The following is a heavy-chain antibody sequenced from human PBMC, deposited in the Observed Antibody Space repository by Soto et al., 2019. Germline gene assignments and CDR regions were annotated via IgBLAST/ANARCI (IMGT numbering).Heavy chain of an antibody. CDR2: ISAYNGNT. Sequence: ASVKVSCKASGGTFSSYTISWVRQAPGQGLEWMGWISAYNGNTNYAQKLQGRVTMTTDTSTSTAYMELRSLRSDDTAVYYCARGSIVGPYFDYWGQGTLVTVSS. V-gene: IGHV1-18*01. CDR3: ARGSIVGPYFDY. J-gene: IGHJ4*02. D-gene: IGHD1-26*01. CDR1: GGTFSSYT.